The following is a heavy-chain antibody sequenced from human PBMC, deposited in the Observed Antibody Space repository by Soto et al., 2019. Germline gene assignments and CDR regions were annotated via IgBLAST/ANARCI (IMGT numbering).Heavy chain of an antibody. CDR1: GGSISSYY. CDR2: IYYSGST. V-gene: IGHV4-59*08. J-gene: IGHJ4*02. Sequence: QVQLQESGPGLVKPSETLSLTCTVSGGSISSYYWSWIRQPPGKGLEWIGYIYYSGSTNYNPSLKSRVTISVDTSKNQFSLKVSSVTAADTAVYYCARRYGGTLHYWGQGTLVTVSS. D-gene: IGHD4-17*01. CDR3: ARRYGGTLHY.